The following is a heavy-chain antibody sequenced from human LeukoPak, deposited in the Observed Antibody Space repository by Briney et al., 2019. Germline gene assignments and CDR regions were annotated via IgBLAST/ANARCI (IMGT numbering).Heavy chain of an antibody. J-gene: IGHJ6*03. CDR1: GFTFSSYW. Sequence: GGSLRLSCAVSGFTFSSYWMTWVRQAPGKGLEWVANIKHDGSEKYYVDSVKGRFTISRDNPRNTLYLQMNSLRVEDTAVYYCARGGRGRYFYYYYYMDVWGQGTTVTVSS. D-gene: IGHD3-16*01. CDR3: ARGGRGRYFYYYYYMDV. CDR2: IKHDGSEK. V-gene: IGHV3-7*01.